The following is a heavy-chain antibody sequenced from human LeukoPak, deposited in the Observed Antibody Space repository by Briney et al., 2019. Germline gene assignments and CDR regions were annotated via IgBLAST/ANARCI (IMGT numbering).Heavy chain of an antibody. J-gene: IGHJ4*02. CDR3: GALSSSSFDY. CDR1: GGTFSSYA. Sequence: SVKVSCKASGGTFSSYAISWVRQAPGQELEWMGGIIPIFGTANYAQKFQGRVTITADESTSTAYMELSILRSEDTAVYYCGALSSSSFDYWGQGTLVTVSS. V-gene: IGHV1-69*13. CDR2: IIPIFGTA. D-gene: IGHD6-13*01.